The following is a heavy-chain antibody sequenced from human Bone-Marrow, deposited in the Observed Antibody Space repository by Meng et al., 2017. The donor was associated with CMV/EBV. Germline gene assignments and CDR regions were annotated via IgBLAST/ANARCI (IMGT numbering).Heavy chain of an antibody. CDR2: IYYSGST. Sequence: SETLSLTCTVSGGSISSYYWSWIRQPPGKGLEWIGYIYYSGSTYYNPSLKSRVTISVDTSKNQFSLKLSSVTAADTAVYYCARHIGGLGYYYGMDVWGQGTTVTVSS. CDR1: GGSISSYY. D-gene: IGHD3-16*01. J-gene: IGHJ6*02. CDR3: ARHIGGLGYYYGMDV. V-gene: IGHV4-59*08.